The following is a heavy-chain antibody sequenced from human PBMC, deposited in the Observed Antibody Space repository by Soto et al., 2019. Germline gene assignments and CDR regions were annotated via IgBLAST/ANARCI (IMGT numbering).Heavy chain of an antibody. J-gene: IGHJ6*02. CDR2: MSGRGSST. D-gene: IGHD1-26*01. V-gene: IGHV3-23*01. CDR1: GFSFSSYG. Sequence: EVQLLESGGGLVQPGGSLRLSCATSGFSFSSYGLSWVRLAPGKGLEWVAGMSGRGSSTYYADSVKGRFTISRDNSENTLYLEMHSLRAEDTAVYFCAKDSPGTYYQYYGMDVWGQGTTVTVSS. CDR3: AKDSPGTYYQYYGMDV.